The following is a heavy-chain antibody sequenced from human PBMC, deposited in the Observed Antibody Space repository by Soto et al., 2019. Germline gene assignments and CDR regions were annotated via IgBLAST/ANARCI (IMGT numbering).Heavy chain of an antibody. Sequence: SETLSLTCTVSGDSTSYYYWSWIRVAPGKGLEWIGSVYHSGSTNYNPSIKSRVTILRDSSKAQFSLKLNSATAADTAVYYCAIGYMDWFDPWGQGTLVTVSS. CDR3: AIGYMDWFDP. J-gene: IGHJ5*02. CDR2: VYHSGST. V-gene: IGHV4-59*08. D-gene: IGHD2-2*02. CDR1: GDSTSYYY.